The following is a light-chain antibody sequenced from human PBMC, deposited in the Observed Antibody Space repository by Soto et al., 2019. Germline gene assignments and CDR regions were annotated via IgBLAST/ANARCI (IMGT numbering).Light chain of an antibody. CDR3: QEYSSYSRT. CDR2: DVS. CDR1: QSVDTW. Sequence: DIQMTQSPFTLSASVGDRVTITCRASQSVDTWLAWYQHKPGKAPKLLIYDVSTLESGVPSRFSGSASGTEFTLTINSLQPDDFATYYCQEYSSYSRTFGQGTKVEV. J-gene: IGKJ1*01. V-gene: IGKV1-5*01.